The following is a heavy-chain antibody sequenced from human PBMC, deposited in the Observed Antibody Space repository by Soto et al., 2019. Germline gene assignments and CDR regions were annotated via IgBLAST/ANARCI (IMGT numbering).Heavy chain of an antibody. V-gene: IGHV3-30*18. J-gene: IGHJ3*02. CDR2: ISYDGSNK. D-gene: IGHD5-12*01. CDR1: GFTFSSYG. CDR3: AKDNGSGCDWLRVGDASDI. Sequence: GGSLGLSCAASGFTFSSYGMHWVRQAPGKGLEWVAVISYDGSNKYYADSVKGRLTISRDNSKNTLYLQMNSLRGEDAAVYYCAKDNGSGCDWLRVGDASDIWGQGTMVTVSS.